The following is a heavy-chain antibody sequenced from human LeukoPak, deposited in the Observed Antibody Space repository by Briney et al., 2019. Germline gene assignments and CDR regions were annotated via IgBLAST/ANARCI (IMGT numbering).Heavy chain of an antibody. CDR2: FMPIFGTA. Sequence: SVKVSCKASGGTFSNYAISWVRQAPGQGLEWMGRFMPIFGTANHAQKFQGRVTTTTDESTTTAYMELSSLKSEDTAVYYCARGESYTSSGYYYWGQGTLVTVSS. V-gene: IGHV1-69*05. CDR3: ARGESYTSSGYYY. D-gene: IGHD3-22*01. J-gene: IGHJ4*02. CDR1: GGTFSNYA.